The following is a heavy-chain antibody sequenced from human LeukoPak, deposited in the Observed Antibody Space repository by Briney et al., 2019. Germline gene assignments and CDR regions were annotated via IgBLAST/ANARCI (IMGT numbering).Heavy chain of an antibody. CDR2: IYDSGST. D-gene: IGHD6-19*01. V-gene: IGHV4-39*07. CDR1: GGSIRSSYYY. Sequence: SETLSLTCTVSGGSIRSSYYYWGWIRQPPGKGLEWIGGIYDSGSTYYNPSLKSRVTISVDTSKNQFSLKLSSVTAADTAVYYCARVPQQWLHYFDYWGQGTLVTVSS. J-gene: IGHJ4*02. CDR3: ARVPQQWLHYFDY.